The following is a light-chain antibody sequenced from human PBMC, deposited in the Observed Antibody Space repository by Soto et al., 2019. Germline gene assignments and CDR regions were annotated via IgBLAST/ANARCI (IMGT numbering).Light chain of an antibody. V-gene: IGLV1-44*01. Sequence: QPVLTQPPSASGTPGQRVTIPCSGSSSNIGSNTVNWYQQLPGTAPKLLIYSNNQRPSGVPDRFSGSKSGTSASLAISGLQSEDEADYYCAAWGASLNGWVFGGGTKVTVL. J-gene: IGLJ3*02. CDR1: SSNIGSNT. CDR3: AAWGASLNGWV. CDR2: SNN.